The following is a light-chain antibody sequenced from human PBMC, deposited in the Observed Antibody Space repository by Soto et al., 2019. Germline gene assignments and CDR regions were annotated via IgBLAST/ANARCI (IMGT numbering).Light chain of an antibody. J-gene: IGKJ1*01. Sequence: DIVLTQSPATLSVSPGERATLSCRASQSISTTLAWYQQRPGQAPRLLIYGASTRATSIPARFSGSGSGTELTLTIRSLQSEDFAVYYCQQYNNWPRTFGQGTKVEVK. CDR1: QSISTT. CDR2: GAS. CDR3: QQYNNWPRT. V-gene: IGKV3-15*01.